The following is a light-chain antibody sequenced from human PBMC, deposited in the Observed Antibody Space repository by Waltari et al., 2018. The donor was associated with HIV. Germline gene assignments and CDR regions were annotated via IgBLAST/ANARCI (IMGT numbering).Light chain of an antibody. J-gene: IGKJ4*01. CDR1: QSLSSSH. Sequence: EIVLTQSPGTLSLSPGERATLSCRASQSLSSSHLAWYQQKPGQAPRLLIYGASNRATGIPDRFSGSGSGTDFTLTISRLEPEDFAVYYCQQYLTARLTFGGGTKVEIK. CDR2: GAS. CDR3: QQYLTARLT. V-gene: IGKV3-20*01.